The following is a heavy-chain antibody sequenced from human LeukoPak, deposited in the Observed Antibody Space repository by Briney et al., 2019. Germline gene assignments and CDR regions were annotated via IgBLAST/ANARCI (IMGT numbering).Heavy chain of an antibody. CDR2: ISASGGST. Sequence: GGSLRLSCAASGFIFSSYAMSWVRQAPGKGLEWVSIISASGGSTYYADSVKGRFTISRDNSKNTLYLQMNSLRAEDTAVYYCAKGHRNGGSYYFDYWGQGTLVTVSS. J-gene: IGHJ4*02. CDR1: GFIFSSYA. CDR3: AKGHRNGGSYYFDY. V-gene: IGHV3-23*01. D-gene: IGHD3-16*01.